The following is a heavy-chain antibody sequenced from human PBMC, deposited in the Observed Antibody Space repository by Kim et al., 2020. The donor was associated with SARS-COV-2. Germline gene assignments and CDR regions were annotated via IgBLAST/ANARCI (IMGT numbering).Heavy chain of an antibody. CDR3: ARGPAVYSRNWLDS. D-gene: IGHD6-13*01. Sequence: SETLSLTCSVSGGSISTAGYYWSWIRQHPGKGLEWIGYISYTGDTYYNPSLTSRNTISVDKSRNQLSLELNSVTAADTAVYYCARGPAVYSRNWLDSWGQGTLVTVSS. CDR2: ISYTGDT. CDR1: GGSISTAGYY. J-gene: IGHJ5*01. V-gene: IGHV4-31*03.